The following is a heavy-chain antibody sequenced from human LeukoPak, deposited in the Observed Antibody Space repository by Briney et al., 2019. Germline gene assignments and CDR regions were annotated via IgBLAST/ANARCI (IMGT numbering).Heavy chain of an antibody. V-gene: IGHV3-21*06. CDR2: ISRSSSYI. J-gene: IGHJ4*02. CDR3: AREGDLKTRGALADY. D-gene: IGHD1-14*01. CDR1: GFIFRSYS. Sequence: RPGGSLRLSCAASGFIFRSYSRNWVRQAPGKGLEWVSSISRSSSYIYYADSVKGRFTISRDNAKNSQYLQMNSLRAEDTAVYYCAREGDLKTRGALADYWGQGTLVTVSS.